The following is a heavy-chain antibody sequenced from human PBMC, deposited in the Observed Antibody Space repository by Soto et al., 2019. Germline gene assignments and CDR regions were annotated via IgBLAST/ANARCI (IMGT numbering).Heavy chain of an antibody. Sequence: SPRLSCAASGFTFSSYSMNWVRQAPGKGLEWVSSISSSSSYIYYADSVKGRFTISRDNAKNSLYLQMNSLRAEDTAVYYCARGPRGGSLSHIDYWGQGTLVTVSS. CDR3: ARGPRGGSLSHIDY. D-gene: IGHD6-25*01. J-gene: IGHJ4*02. CDR2: ISSSSSYI. V-gene: IGHV3-21*01. CDR1: GFTFSSYS.